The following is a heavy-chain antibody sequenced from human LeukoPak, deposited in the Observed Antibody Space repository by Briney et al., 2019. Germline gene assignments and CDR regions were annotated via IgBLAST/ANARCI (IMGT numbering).Heavy chain of an antibody. CDR1: GGSISSGGSY. D-gene: IGHD1-26*01. Sequence: SETLSLTCTVSGGSISSGGSYWSWIRQPAGKGLEWIGRIYTSGSTNYNPSLKSRVTMSVDTSKNQFSLKLSSVTAADTAVYYCARDLRSGSYGRKVGSSYYFDYWGQGTLVTVSS. V-gene: IGHV4-61*02. J-gene: IGHJ4*02. CDR2: IYTSGST. CDR3: ARDLRSGSYGRKVGSSYYFDY.